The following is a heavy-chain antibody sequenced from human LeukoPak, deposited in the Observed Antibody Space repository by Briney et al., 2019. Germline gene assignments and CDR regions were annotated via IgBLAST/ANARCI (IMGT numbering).Heavy chain of an antibody. Sequence: SETLSLTCTVSGGSISSYYWSWIRQPPGKGLEWIGYIYYSGSTNYNPSLKSRVTISVDTSKNQFSLKLSSVTAADTAVYYCARDGYSYGRHYFDYWGQGTLVTVSS. CDR3: ARDGYSYGRHYFDY. D-gene: IGHD5-18*01. V-gene: IGHV4-59*12. J-gene: IGHJ4*02. CDR1: GGSISSYY. CDR2: IYYSGST.